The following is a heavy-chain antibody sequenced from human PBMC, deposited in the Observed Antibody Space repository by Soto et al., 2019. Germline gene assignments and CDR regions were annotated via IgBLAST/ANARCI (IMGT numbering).Heavy chain of an antibody. Sequence: QVQLQESGPGLVKPSQTLSLTCTVSGGAISSGGYYWSWIRQHPGKGLEWIGYIYYSGSTYYNPSLKSRVTRLIDTSKSQFSLKLTSVTAADTAVYYCARGSAPIFYMLTGYPDYWGQGTLVTFSS. CDR1: GGAISSGGYY. CDR3: ARGSAPIFYMLTGYPDY. CDR2: IYYSGST. J-gene: IGHJ4*02. V-gene: IGHV4-31*03. D-gene: IGHD3-9*01.